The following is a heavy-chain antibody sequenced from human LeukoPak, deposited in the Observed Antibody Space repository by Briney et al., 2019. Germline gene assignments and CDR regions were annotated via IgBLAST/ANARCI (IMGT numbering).Heavy chain of an antibody. V-gene: IGHV1-18*04. J-gene: IGHJ5*02. Sequence: ASVKVSCKSSGYTFTDYYMHWVRQAPGQGLEWMGWINPNSGNTNYAQKLQGRVTMTTDTSTSTAYMELRSLRSDDTAVYYCARVQGYCSSSSCYPRFDPWGQGTLVTVSS. CDR3: ARVQGYCSSSSCYPRFDP. D-gene: IGHD2-2*01. CDR2: INPNSGNT. CDR1: GYTFTDYY.